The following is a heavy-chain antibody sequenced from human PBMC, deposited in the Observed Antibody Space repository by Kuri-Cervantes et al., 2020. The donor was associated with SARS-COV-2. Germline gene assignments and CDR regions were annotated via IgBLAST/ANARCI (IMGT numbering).Heavy chain of an antibody. V-gene: IGHV1-18*01. CDR2: IRVSNGNT. CDR3: ARSYYGRYSDGFDI. D-gene: IGHD1-26*01. J-gene: IGHJ3*02. CDR1: GYSFTSFG. Sequence: ASVKVSCKASGYSFTSFGITWVRQAPGQGLEWMAWIRVSNGNTNSAQKFQARVVMTTDTSTNTVFMELRSLRSDDTAVYYCARSYYGRYSDGFDIWGQGTLVTVSS.